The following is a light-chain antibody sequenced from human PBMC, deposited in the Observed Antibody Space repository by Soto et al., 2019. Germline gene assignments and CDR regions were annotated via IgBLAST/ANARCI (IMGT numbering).Light chain of an antibody. CDR2: EVS. J-gene: IGLJ1*01. V-gene: IGLV2-14*01. CDR1: SSDVGGYKY. CDR3: SSYTSSSTLDV. Sequence: SALTQPASVSGSPGQSITISCTGTSSDVGGYKYVSWYQQHPGKAPKLMIYEVSNRPSGVSNRFSGSKSGNTASLTISGLQAEDEADYYCSSYTSSSTLDVFGTGTKLTVL.